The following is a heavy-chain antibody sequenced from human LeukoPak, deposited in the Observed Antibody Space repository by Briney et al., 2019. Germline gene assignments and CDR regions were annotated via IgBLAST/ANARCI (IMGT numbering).Heavy chain of an antibody. CDR3: ARAQGTIAARFDY. CDR1: GYTFTGYY. J-gene: IGHJ4*02. CDR2: INPNSGGA. Sequence: ASVKVSCKASGYTFTGYYMHWVRQAPGQGLEWMGRINPNSGGANYAQKFQGRVTMTRDTSISTAYMELSRLRSDDTAVYYCARAQGTIAARFDYWGQGTLVTVSS. V-gene: IGHV1-2*06. D-gene: IGHD6-6*01.